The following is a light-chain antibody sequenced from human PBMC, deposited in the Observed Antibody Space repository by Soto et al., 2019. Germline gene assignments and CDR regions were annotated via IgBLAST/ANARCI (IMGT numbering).Light chain of an antibody. CDR1: SSDVGGYNY. CDR2: EVS. J-gene: IGLJ3*02. V-gene: IGLV2-8*01. CDR3: SSYAGSNTWV. Sequence: QSALTQPPSASGSPGQSVTISCTGTSSDVGGYNYVSWYQQHPGKAPKLMIYEVSKRPSGVPDRFSGSKSGNPASLTVSGPHAEDEADYYCSSYAGSNTWVFGGGTKLTVL.